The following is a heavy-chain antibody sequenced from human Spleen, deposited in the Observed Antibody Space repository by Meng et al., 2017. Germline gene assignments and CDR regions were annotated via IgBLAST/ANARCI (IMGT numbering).Heavy chain of an antibody. J-gene: IGHJ6*02. CDR1: GFTFDDYA. Sequence: SLKISCAASGFTFDDYAMHWVRQAPGKGLEWVSGISWNSGSIGYADSVKGRFTISRDNAKNSLYLQMNSLRAEDMALYYCAKGGGRVYYYYGMDVWGQGTTVTVSS. V-gene: IGHV3-9*03. D-gene: IGHD1-26*01. CDR2: ISWNSGSI. CDR3: AKGGGRVYYYYGMDV.